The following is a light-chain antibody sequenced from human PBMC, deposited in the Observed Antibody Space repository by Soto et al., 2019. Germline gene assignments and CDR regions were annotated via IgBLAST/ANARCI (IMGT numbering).Light chain of an antibody. Sequence: EIVLTQSPGTLSLSPGERATLSCRASQSVSSNYLAWYQQRPGQAPRLLIFGASYRATGIPDRFSGSGSGTDFALTISRLEPEDFAFYYCQQYGSSPPNFTFGPGTKVDSK. CDR1: QSVSSNY. J-gene: IGKJ3*01. V-gene: IGKV3-20*01. CDR2: GAS. CDR3: QQYGSSPPNFT.